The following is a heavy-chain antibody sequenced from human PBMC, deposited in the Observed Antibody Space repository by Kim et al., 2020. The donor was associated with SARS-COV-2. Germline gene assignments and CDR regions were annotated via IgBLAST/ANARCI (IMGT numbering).Heavy chain of an antibody. Sequence: ASVKVSCKASGYTFTSNGISWVRQAPGQGLEWMGWINAYNGNTNYAQRLQGRVTMTTDTSTSTAYMELRSLRSDDTAVYYCARDLGQWDYDSSGYYYYFDYWGQGTLVTVSS. CDR1: GYTFTSNG. CDR3: ARDLGQWDYDSSGYYYYFDY. D-gene: IGHD3-22*01. J-gene: IGHJ4*02. CDR2: INAYNGNT. V-gene: IGHV1-18*01.